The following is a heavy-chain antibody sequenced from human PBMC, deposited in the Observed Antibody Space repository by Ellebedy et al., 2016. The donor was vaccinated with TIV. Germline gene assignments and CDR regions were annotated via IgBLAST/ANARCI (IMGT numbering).Heavy chain of an antibody. Sequence: GGSLRLSXAASGFTFSNYAMNWVRQTPGKGLEWVAFISYDGNNKYYADSVKGRFTLSRDNSKNTLFLEMSSLRTDDTAVYYCARDRSYSPTYWGQGTLVTVSS. J-gene: IGHJ4*02. D-gene: IGHD1-26*01. CDR1: GFTFSNYA. V-gene: IGHV3-30*04. CDR3: ARDRSYSPTY. CDR2: ISYDGNNK.